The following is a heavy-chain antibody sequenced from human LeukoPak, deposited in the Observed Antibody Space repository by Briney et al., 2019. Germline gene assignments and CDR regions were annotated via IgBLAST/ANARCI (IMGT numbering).Heavy chain of an antibody. CDR1: GGTFSSYA. V-gene: IGHV1-69*04. Sequence: GASVKVSCKASGGTFSSYAISWVRQAPGQGPEWMGRIIPILGIANYAQKFQGRVTITADKSTSTAYMELSSLRSEDTAVYYCVRDVGPIFFDYWAQAALVTVSS. J-gene: IGHJ4*02. CDR2: IIPILGIA. CDR3: VRDVGPIFFDY. D-gene: IGHD3-9*01.